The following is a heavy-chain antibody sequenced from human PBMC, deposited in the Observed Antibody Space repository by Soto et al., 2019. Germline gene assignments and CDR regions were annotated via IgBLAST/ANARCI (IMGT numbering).Heavy chain of an antibody. J-gene: IGHJ6*02. CDR3: ARSHSIFGVVIQWYYYYGMDV. CDR2: ISAYNGNT. V-gene: IGHV1-18*01. CDR1: GYTFTSYG. D-gene: IGHD3-3*01. Sequence: GASVKVSCKASGYTFTSYGISWVRQAPGQGLEWMGWISAYNGNTNYAQKLQGRVTMTTDTSTSTAYMELSSVTAADTAVYYCARSHSIFGVVIQWYYYYGMDVWGQGTTVTVSS.